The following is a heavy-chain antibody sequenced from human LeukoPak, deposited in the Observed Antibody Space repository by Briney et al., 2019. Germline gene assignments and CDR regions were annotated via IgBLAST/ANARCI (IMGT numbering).Heavy chain of an antibody. CDR2: ISGSGGRT. D-gene: IGHD3-22*01. J-gene: IGHJ4*02. CDR3: AKGQPDYYDSSGYDY. V-gene: IGHV3-23*01. Sequence: PGGSLRLSCAASGFTFSNYGMSWVRQAPGKGLEWVSTISGSGGRTYYADSVKGRFTISRDNSKNTLYLQMNSLRAEDTAVYYCAKGQPDYYDSSGYDYWGQGTLVTVSS. CDR1: GFTFSNYG.